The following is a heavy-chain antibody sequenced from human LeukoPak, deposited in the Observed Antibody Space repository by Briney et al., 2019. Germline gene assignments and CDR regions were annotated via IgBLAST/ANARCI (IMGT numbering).Heavy chain of an antibody. D-gene: IGHD3-16*01. CDR2: MNPNSGNT. CDR1: GYTFTSYD. J-gene: IGHJ5*02. Sequence: GPSVKLSCKASGYTFTSYDINWVRQATGPGLELMGWMNPNSGNTGYAQKFQGRVTMTRNTSISTAYMELSSLRSEDTAVYYCARGPSYVVTFGGVINWFDPWGRGTLVTVSS. V-gene: IGHV1-8*01. CDR3: ARGPSYVVTFGGVINWFDP.